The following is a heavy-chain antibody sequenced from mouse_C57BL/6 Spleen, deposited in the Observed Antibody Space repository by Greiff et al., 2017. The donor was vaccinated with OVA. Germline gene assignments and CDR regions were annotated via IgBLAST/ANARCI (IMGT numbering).Heavy chain of an antibody. D-gene: IGHD1-1*01. CDR2: INYDGSST. J-gene: IGHJ4*01. Sequence: DVHLVESEGGLVQPGSSMKLSCTASGFTFSDYYMAWVRQVPEKGLEWVANINYDGSSTYYLDSLKSRFIFSRDNAKNILYLQMSSLKSEDTATYYCAREDTTNYYAMDDWGQGTSVTVSS. V-gene: IGHV5-16*01. CDR3: AREDTTNYYAMDD. CDR1: GFTFSDYY.